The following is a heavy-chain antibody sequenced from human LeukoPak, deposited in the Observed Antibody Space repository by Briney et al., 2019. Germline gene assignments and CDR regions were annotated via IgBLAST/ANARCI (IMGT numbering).Heavy chain of an antibody. V-gene: IGHV1-69*06. Sequence: GASVKVSCKASGGTFSSYAISWVRQAPGQGLEWMGRIIPIFGTANYAQKFQGRVTITADKSTSTAYMELSSLRSEDTAVYYCARESGMNYYGSGHNWFDPWGQGTLVTVS. CDR3: ARESGMNYYGSGHNWFDP. J-gene: IGHJ5*02. CDR2: IIPIFGTA. D-gene: IGHD3-10*01. CDR1: GGTFSSYA.